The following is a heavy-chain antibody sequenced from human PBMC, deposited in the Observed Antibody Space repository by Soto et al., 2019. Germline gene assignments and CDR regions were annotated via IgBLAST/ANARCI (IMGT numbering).Heavy chain of an antibody. CDR2: IGFTGADT. V-gene: IGHV3-23*01. J-gene: IGHJ4*02. Sequence: DVQLLESGGGLVQPGGSLRVSCTASEFTFSIYPMSWVRQAPGKGLQWVSTIGFTGADTYYADSVKGRFTISRDNSKKTLYLQMNSLRADDTAVYYCASVDGVFTYRHVDNWGQGTLVTVSS. CDR1: EFTFSIYP. D-gene: IGHD3-3*01. CDR3: ASVDGVFTYRHVDN.